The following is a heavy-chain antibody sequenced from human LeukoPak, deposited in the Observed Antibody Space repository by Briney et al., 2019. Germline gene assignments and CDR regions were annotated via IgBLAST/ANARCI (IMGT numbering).Heavy chain of an antibody. CDR2: ISGSGSTI. D-gene: IGHD6-19*01. CDR1: GFTFSDYY. CDR3: ASRVVVAGNDY. J-gene: IGHJ4*02. Sequence: GGSLRLSCAASGFTFSDYYMSWIRQAPGKGLEWVSYISGSGSTISYADSVKGRFTISRDNAKNSLYLHMNSLRDDDAAVYYCASRVVVAGNDYWGRGTLVTVSS. V-gene: IGHV3-11*04.